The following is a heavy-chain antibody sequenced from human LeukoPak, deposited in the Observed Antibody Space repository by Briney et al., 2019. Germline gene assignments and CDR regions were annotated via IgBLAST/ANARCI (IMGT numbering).Heavy chain of an antibody. J-gene: IGHJ6*03. Sequence: SETLSLTCAVYGGSFSGHYWSWIRQSPGKGLEWIGEINHSRSTNYNPSLKSRVTISVDTSKNQFSLKLSSVTAADTAVYYCARAVAAAGLYYYYYYYMDVWGKGTTVTISS. CDR1: GGSFSGHY. CDR3: ARAVAAAGLYYYYYYYMDV. D-gene: IGHD6-13*01. V-gene: IGHV4-34*01. CDR2: INHSRST.